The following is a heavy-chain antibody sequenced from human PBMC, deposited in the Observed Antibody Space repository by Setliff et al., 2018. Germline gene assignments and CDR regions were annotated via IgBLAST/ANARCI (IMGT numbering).Heavy chain of an antibody. CDR1: GFNFNSYV. J-gene: IGHJ4*02. CDR3: AKGLKSSGPDWYFDY. V-gene: IGHV3-30*18. Sequence: GGSLRLSCVASGFNFNSYVMHWVRQAPGKGLEWVAVLSYDERVIYYADSVKGRFTISRDNSKRALYLQMNSLRAEDTGVYYCAKGLKSSGPDWYFDYWGPGTLVTVSS. CDR2: LSYDERVI. D-gene: IGHD3-22*01.